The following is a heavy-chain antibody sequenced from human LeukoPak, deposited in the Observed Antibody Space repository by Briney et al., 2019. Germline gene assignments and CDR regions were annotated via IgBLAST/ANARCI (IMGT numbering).Heavy chain of an antibody. D-gene: IGHD4-17*01. J-gene: IGHJ6*03. Sequence: ASVTVSFKSSLYTLTRYYMHWVRQAPGQGREGMGWINPNSGGTNYAQKFQGRVTMTRDTSISTAYMELSRLRSDDTAVYYCARSTVLYYYMDVWGKGTTVTVSS. V-gene: IGHV1-2*02. CDR3: ARSTVLYYYMDV. CDR1: LYTLTRYY. CDR2: INPNSGGT.